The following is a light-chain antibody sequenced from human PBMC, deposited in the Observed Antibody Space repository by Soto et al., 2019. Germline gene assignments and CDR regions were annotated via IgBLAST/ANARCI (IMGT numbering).Light chain of an antibody. V-gene: IGKV1-5*03. CDR3: QQYNSYWT. J-gene: IGKJ1*01. CDR2: KAS. CDR1: QSISSW. Sequence: DVKMYKSPATLSASVGDRVTITCRASQSISSWLAWYQQKPGKAPKLLIYKASSLESGVPSRFSGSGSGTEFTLTISSLQPDDFATYYCQQYNSYWTFGQGTKVAIK.